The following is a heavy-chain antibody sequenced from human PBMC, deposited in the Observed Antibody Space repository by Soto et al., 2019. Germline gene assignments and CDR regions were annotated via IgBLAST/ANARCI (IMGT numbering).Heavy chain of an antibody. CDR1: GFPWTTYA. CDR3: AKETAGIGIPLFDH. V-gene: IGHV3-23*01. D-gene: IGHD6-13*01. J-gene: IGHJ4*02. CDR2: VSDDGGA. Sequence: PGGSLSLSYAASGFPWTTYALSWVRPAPGKRLEWVSAVSDDGGAHYASSVMGRFIVSRDLSKSTVYLEINGLTAEDTALYYCAKETAGIGIPLFDHWGQGIMVTVSS.